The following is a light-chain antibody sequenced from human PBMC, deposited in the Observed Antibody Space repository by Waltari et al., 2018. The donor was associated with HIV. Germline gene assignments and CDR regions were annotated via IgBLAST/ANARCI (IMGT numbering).Light chain of an antibody. Sequence: EIVMTQSPATLSVSPGERVTLSCRASQSVSSSYLAWYQQKSGQAPRLLIYGASSRATGIPDRFSGSGSGTEFTLTIARLEPEDFAVYYCQQSETFGQGTRVEIK. J-gene: IGKJ1*01. CDR1: QSVSSSY. CDR3: QQSET. V-gene: IGKV3-20*01. CDR2: GAS.